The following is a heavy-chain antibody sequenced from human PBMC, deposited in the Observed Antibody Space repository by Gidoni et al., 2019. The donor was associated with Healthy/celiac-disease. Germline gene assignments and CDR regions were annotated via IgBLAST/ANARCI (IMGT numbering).Heavy chain of an antibody. Sequence: QLQLQESGPGLVKPSETLSLTCTVSGGSISSSSYYWGWIRQPPGKGLEWIGSIYYSGSTYYNPSLKSRVTISVDTSKNQFSLKLSSVTAADTAVYYCARHQSSGWYFSLLDAFDIWGQGTMVTVSS. V-gene: IGHV4-39*01. D-gene: IGHD6-19*01. CDR1: GGSISSSSYY. J-gene: IGHJ3*02. CDR3: ARHQSSGWYFSLLDAFDI. CDR2: IYYSGST.